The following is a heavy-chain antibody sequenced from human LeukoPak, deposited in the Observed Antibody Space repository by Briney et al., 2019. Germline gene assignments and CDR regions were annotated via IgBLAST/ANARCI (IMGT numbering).Heavy chain of an antibody. CDR2: INHSGST. D-gene: IGHD3-3*01. CDR1: GVSFSGYY. V-gene: IGHV4-34*01. J-gene: IGHJ4*02. Sequence: SETLSLTCAVYGVSFSGYYWSWIRQPPGKGLEWIGEINHSGSTNYNPSLKSRVTISVDTSKNQFSLKLSSVTAADTAVYYCARGVTIFGVVMTPFDYWGQGTLVTVSS. CDR3: ARGVTIFGVVMTPFDY.